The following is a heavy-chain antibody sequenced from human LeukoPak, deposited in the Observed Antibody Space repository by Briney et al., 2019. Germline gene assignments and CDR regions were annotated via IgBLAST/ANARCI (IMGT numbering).Heavy chain of an antibody. Sequence: ASVKVSCKASGYTFTGYYMHWVRQAPGQGPEWMGWINPNNGDTSYAQNFQGRVTMAEDTSTDTAYMELSSLRSEDTAVYCCATIRGIRGSYYYFDYWGQGTLVTVSS. D-gene: IGHD1-26*01. CDR1: GYTFTGYY. J-gene: IGHJ4*02. CDR2: INPNNGDT. CDR3: ATIRGIRGSYYYFDY. V-gene: IGHV1-2*02.